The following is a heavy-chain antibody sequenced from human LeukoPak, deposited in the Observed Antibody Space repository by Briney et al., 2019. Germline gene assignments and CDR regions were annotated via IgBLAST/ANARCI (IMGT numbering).Heavy chain of an antibody. D-gene: IGHD1-7*01. J-gene: IGHJ4*02. V-gene: IGHV4-34*01. CDR3: ARDRGNYPLSYFDY. CDR1: GGSFSGYY. Sequence: PSETLSLTCAVYGGSFSGYYWSWIRQPLGKGLEWIGEISHSGSTNYNPSLESRVTMSVDTSKNQFSLKLSSVTAADAAVYYCARDRGNYPLSYFDYWGQGTLVTVSS. CDR2: ISHSGST.